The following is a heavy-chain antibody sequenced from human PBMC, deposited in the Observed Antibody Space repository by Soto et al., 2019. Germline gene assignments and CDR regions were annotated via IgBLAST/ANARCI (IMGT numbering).Heavy chain of an antibody. D-gene: IGHD3-22*01. Sequence: VASVTVSCKASVYIFTHYAMHWVRQAPGQRLEWMGWIEPQNGNTKYSQTLQGRVAITRDTYATTVYMKLNSLRSEDTAVYYCARDVRRDSTGYFGHWGQGTLVTVSS. CDR1: VYIFTHYA. V-gene: IGHV1-3*01. CDR3: ARDVRRDSTGYFGH. CDR2: IEPQNGNT. J-gene: IGHJ4*02.